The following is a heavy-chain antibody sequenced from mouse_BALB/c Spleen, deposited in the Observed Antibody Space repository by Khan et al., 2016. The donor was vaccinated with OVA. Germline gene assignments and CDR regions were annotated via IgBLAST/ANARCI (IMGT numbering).Heavy chain of an antibody. CDR1: GYSFTTYY. V-gene: IGHV1S135*01. J-gene: IGHJ3*01. CDR2: TDPFNGNT. D-gene: IGHD4-1*01. CDR3: TRLGLKNWFAY. Sequence: VQLQQSGPELMMPGASVNISCRASGYSFTTYYIHWVKESHGKSLEWIGYTDPFNGNTNYNRKFKDKATLTVDKSSSTAYMHLSSLTSEDSAVFYCTRLGLKNWFAYWGQGTLVTVSA.